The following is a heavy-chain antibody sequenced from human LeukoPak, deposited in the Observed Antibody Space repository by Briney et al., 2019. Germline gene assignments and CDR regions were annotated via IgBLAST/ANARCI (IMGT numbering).Heavy chain of an antibody. J-gene: IGHJ4*02. CDR2: ISGSGGST. V-gene: IGHV3-23*01. CDR1: GFTFSSYA. Sequence: GGSLRLSCAASGFTFSSYAMSWVRQAPGKGLEWVSAISGSGGSTYYADSVKGRFTISRDNSKNTLYLQMNSLRAEDTAVYYCARDSGYSSSWAFDYWGQGTLVTVSS. CDR3: ARDSGYSSSWAFDY. D-gene: IGHD6-13*01.